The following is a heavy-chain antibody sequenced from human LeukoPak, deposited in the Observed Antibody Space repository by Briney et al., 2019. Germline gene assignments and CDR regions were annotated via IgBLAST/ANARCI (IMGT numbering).Heavy chain of an antibody. J-gene: IGHJ4*02. D-gene: IGHD3-9*01. CDR2: ISTDGSIE. V-gene: IGHV3-30-3*01. CDR3: AKGGVGRYFDWSKYYFDS. Sequence: GGSLRLSCAASGFTFSSFSVHWVRQAPGMGLEWVALISTDGSIENHADSVKGRFTISRDNSKNSLYLQMNSLRAEDTALYYCAKGGVGRYFDWSKYYFDSWGQGTLVTVSS. CDR1: GFTFSSFS.